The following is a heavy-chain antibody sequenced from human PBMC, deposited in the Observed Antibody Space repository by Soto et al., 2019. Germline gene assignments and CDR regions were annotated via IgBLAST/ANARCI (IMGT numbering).Heavy chain of an antibody. CDR3: ARGEYSSPVGDYYFDY. D-gene: IGHD6-6*01. V-gene: IGHV4-59*01. Sequence: PSETLSLTCTVSGGSISSYYWSWIRQPPGKGLEWIGYTYYSGSTNYNPSLKSRVTISVDTSKNQFSLKLSSVTAADTAVYYCARGEYSSPVGDYYFDYWGQGTLVTVST. CDR2: TYYSGST. CDR1: GGSISSYY. J-gene: IGHJ4*02.